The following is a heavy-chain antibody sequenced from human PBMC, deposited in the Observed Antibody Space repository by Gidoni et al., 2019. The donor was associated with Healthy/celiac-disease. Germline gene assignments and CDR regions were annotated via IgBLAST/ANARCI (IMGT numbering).Heavy chain of an antibody. CDR2: IKSKTDGGTT. V-gene: IGHV3-15*01. CDR1: GFPFSNAW. D-gene: IGHD3-22*01. J-gene: IGHJ4*02. CDR3: SRDPPDYYDSSSDLIIDY. Sequence: EVQLVESGVGLVNPGGSLRLSCAASGFPFSNAWMRWVRQASGKGLEWVGSIKSKTDGGTTDYAAPVKGRVTISRDDSKNTLYLQMNSLKTEDTAVYYCSRDPPDYYDSSSDLIIDYWGQGTLVTVSS.